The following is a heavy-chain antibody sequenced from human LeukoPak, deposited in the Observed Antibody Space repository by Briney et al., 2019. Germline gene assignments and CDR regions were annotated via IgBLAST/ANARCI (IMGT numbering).Heavy chain of an antibody. D-gene: IGHD2-2*01. CDR2: ISASGGIT. V-gene: IGHV3-23*01. Sequence: GGSLRLSCAVSGFTFSSYWMSWVRQAPGKGLEWVSSISASGGITYDADSVKGRFTISRDNSKNTLYLQMNSLRAEDTAVYSCARTGDCSSTICTDGFDIWGQGTMVTVSS. J-gene: IGHJ3*02. CDR1: GFTFSSYW. CDR3: ARTGDCSSTICTDGFDI.